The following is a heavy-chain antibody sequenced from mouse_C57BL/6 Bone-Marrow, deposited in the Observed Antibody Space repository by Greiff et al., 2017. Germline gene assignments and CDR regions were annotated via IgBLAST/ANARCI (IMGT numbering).Heavy chain of an antibody. CDR1: GYSFTDYN. J-gene: IGHJ2*01. V-gene: IGHV1-39*01. Sequence: VHVKQSGPELVKPGASVKISCKASGYSFTDYNMNWVKQSNGKSLEWIGVINPNYGTTSYNQKFKGKATLTVDQSSSTAYMQLNSLTSEDSAVYYGARALLRPYYFDYWGQGTTLTVSS. CDR3: ARALLRPYYFDY. CDR2: INPNYGTT. D-gene: IGHD1-2*01.